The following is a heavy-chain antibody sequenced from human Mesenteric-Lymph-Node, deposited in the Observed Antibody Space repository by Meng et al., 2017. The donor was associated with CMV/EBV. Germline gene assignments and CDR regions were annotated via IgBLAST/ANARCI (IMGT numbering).Heavy chain of an antibody. V-gene: IGHV3-23*01. CDR3: ATGQDRYHY. CDR1: GFTFSTYA. CDR2: LTPSGDST. J-gene: IGHJ4*02. Sequence: LKISCAASGFTFSTYAMTWVRQAPGKGLEWVSALTPSGDSTFYADSVKGRFTISRDNSKNTLHLQMNSLGAEDTAVYYCATGQDRYHYWGQGTLVTVSS. D-gene: IGHD1-1*01.